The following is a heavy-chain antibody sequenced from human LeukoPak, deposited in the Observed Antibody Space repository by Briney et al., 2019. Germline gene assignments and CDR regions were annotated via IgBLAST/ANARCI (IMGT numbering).Heavy chain of an antibody. CDR1: GFTFSSYS. V-gene: IGHV3-21*06. J-gene: IGHJ1*01. D-gene: IGHD6-19*01. Sequence: GGSLRLSCAVSGFTFSSYSMNWVRRALGKGLEWVSSISSSSSYIYYADSVKGRFTISRDNAKNSLYLQMNSLRAEDTAVYYCARVYGSGWAAEYFQHWGQGTLVTVSS. CDR2: ISSSSSYI. CDR3: ARVYGSGWAAEYFQH.